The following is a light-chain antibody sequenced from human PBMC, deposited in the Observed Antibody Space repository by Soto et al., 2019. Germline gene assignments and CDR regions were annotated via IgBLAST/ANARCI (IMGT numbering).Light chain of an antibody. CDR3: QQYNIYPWT. V-gene: IGKV1-5*01. J-gene: IGKJ1*01. CDR2: DAS. CDR1: QSISNR. Sequence: DLQMTQSPSTLSAYVGVVVSITCSSSQSISNRLAWYQQRPGKAPKYLIYDASTLDSGAPSRFSGSGSGTEFTLSLSSLQPDDFATYYCQQYNIYPWTFGQGTKVDIK.